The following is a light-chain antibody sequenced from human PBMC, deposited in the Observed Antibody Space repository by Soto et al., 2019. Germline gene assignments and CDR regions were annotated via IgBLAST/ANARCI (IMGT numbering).Light chain of an antibody. Sequence: QSALTQPAPVSGSPGQSITMSCTGASSDIGGYDYVSWYQHHPGEAPKLLIYDVTDRPSGVSNRFSASKSGNTASLTISGLQAEDEADYYCSSYTSRNTVVFGGGTKLTVL. J-gene: IGLJ2*01. CDR1: SSDIGGYDY. V-gene: IGLV2-14*01. CDR3: SSYTSRNTVV. CDR2: DVT.